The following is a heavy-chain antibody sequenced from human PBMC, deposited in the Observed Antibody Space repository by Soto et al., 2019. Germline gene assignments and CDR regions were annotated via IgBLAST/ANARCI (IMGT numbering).Heavy chain of an antibody. CDR2: INDDGSER. Sequence: GGSLRLSCEASGFMFGVYWMSWVRQAPGKGLEWVANINDDGSERNYVDSVKGRFTISRDTPNNLLFLQMNSLRDEDTAVYYCAREFYGYYTYGPGDYSGQGTLVTVYS. CDR1: GFMFGVYW. CDR3: AREFYGYYTYGPGDY. D-gene: IGHD3-3*01. V-gene: IGHV3-7*01. J-gene: IGHJ4*02.